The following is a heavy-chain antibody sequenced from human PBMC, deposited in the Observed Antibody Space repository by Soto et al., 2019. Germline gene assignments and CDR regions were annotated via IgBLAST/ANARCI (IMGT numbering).Heavy chain of an antibody. J-gene: IGHJ5*02. CDR3: ARSMVRGANNWFDP. V-gene: IGHV4-31*03. CDR2: IYYSGST. D-gene: IGHD3-10*01. Sequence: PSETLSLXCTVSGCSISSGGYYWSWIRQHPGKGLEWIGYIYYSGSTYYNPSLKSRVTISVDTSKNQFSLKLSSVTAADTAVYYCARSMVRGANNWFDPWGQGTLVTVSS. CDR1: GCSISSGGYY.